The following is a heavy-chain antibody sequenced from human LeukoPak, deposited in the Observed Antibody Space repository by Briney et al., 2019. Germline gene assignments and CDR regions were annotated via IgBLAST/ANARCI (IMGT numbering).Heavy chain of an antibody. Sequence: EASVKVSCKASGGTFSSYTISWVRQAPGQGLEWMGRIIPILGIANYAQKFQGRVTITADKSTSTAYMELSSLRSEDTAVYYCARGPFTMVRENWFDPWGQGTLVTVSS. CDR1: GGTFSSYT. CDR3: ARGPFTMVRENWFDP. V-gene: IGHV1-69*02. CDR2: IIPILGIA. J-gene: IGHJ5*02. D-gene: IGHD3-10*01.